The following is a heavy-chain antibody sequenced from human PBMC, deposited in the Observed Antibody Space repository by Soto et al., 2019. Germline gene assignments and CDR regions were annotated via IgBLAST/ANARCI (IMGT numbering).Heavy chain of an antibody. CDR1: GGTFSSYT. V-gene: IGHV1-69*02. CDR3: ARVYCSSTSCYLEDY. CDR2: IIPILGIA. Sequence: QVQLVQSRAEVKKPGSSVKVSCKASGGTFSSYTISWVRQAPGQGLEWMGRIIPILGIANYAQKFQGRVTITADKSMSTAYMELSSLRSEDTAVYYCARVYCSSTSCYLEDYWGQGTLVTVSS. D-gene: IGHD2-2*01. J-gene: IGHJ4*02.